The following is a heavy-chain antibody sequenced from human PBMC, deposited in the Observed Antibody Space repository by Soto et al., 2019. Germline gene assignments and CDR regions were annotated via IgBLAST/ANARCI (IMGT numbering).Heavy chain of an antibody. Sequence: ASVKVSCKASGHTFTRYGFSWVRQAPGQGLEWLAWTSADNGDTNYAQKLQGRVTLTTDTSTGTAYMELRSLRSDDTAVYYCARDERGTCTSTSCYYFDYWGQGTLVTV. J-gene: IGHJ4*02. D-gene: IGHD2-2*01. V-gene: IGHV1-18*04. CDR2: TSADNGDT. CDR3: ARDERGTCTSTSCYYFDY. CDR1: GHTFTRYG.